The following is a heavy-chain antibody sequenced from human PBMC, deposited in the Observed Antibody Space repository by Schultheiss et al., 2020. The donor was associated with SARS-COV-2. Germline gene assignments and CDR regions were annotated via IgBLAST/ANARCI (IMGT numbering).Heavy chain of an antibody. V-gene: IGHV3-11*01. CDR2: ISSSGSTI. CDR1: GFTFSDYY. D-gene: IGHD6-6*01. J-gene: IGHJ4*02. CDR3: AKITGSSSVFRVDY. Sequence: GGSLRLSCAASGFTFSDYYMSWIRQAPGKGLEWVSYISSSGSTIYYADSVKGRFTISRDNAKNSLYLQMNSLRAEDTAVYYCAKITGSSSVFRVDYWGQGTLVTVSS.